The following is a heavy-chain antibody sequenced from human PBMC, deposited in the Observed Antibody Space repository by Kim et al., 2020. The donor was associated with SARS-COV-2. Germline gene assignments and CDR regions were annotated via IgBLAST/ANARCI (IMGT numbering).Heavy chain of an antibody. CDR3: ARKGNYYGSGPSMDV. D-gene: IGHD3-10*01. J-gene: IGHJ6*02. Sequence: PSLKSRVTISVDTSKNQFSRKLGSVTAADTAVYYCARKGNYYGSGPSMDVWGQGTTVTVSS. V-gene: IGHV4-34*01.